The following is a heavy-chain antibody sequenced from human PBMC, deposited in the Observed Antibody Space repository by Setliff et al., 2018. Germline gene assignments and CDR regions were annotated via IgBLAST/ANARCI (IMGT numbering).Heavy chain of an antibody. J-gene: IGHJ5*02. V-gene: IGHV1-69*13. D-gene: IGHD5-18*01. CDR3: ARSKVEAAMVKHNWFDP. Sequence: SVKVSCKASGGTFSSYAISWVRQAPGQGLEWMGGIIPIFGTANYAQKFQGRVTITADESTSTAYMELNSLTSEGTAVYYCARSKVEAAMVKHNWFDPWGQGTLVTVSS. CDR1: GGTFSSYA. CDR2: IIPIFGTA.